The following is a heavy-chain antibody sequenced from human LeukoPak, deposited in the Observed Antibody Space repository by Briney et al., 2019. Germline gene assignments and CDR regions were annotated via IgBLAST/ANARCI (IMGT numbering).Heavy chain of an antibody. CDR1: GFTFSSYW. CDR3: ATGAGCGY. J-gene: IGHJ4*02. D-gene: IGHD6-19*01. CDR2: IKQDGSER. Sequence: PGGSLTLSCAASGFTFSSYWMTWVRPAPGKGLEWVANIKQDGSERNYVDSVKGRFTISRDNAKNSLYLQMNTLRDEDTAVYYCATGAGCGYWGQGTLVTVSS. V-gene: IGHV3-7*03.